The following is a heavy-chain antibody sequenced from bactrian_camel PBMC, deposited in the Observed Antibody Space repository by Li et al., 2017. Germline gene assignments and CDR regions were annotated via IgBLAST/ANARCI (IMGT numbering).Heavy chain of an antibody. D-gene: IGHD3*01. Sequence: VQLVESGGGSVQAGGSLRLSCEDSGYVDSSSCRAWFRQISGKEREGLATIDSRGITAYADSVKGRFTISKDNVLNILYLQMDNLKPEDSATYRCAASWDVTAREALGSIASPEFGYWGEGTQVTVS. CDR1: GYVDSSSC. CDR2: IDSRGIT. V-gene: IGHV3S67*01. CDR3: AASWDVTAREALGSIASPEFGY. J-gene: IGHJ6*01.